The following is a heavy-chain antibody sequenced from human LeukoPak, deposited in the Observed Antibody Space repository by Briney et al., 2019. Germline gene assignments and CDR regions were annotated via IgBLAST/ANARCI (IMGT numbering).Heavy chain of an antibody. CDR1: GGSISSYY. V-gene: IGHV4-59*01. D-gene: IGHD3-3*01. J-gene: IGHJ3*02. CDR2: IYYSGST. CDR3: ASGGDYYDFWSGYYSPASAFDI. Sequence: ETLSLTCTVSGGSISSYYWSWIRQPPGKGLEWIGYIYYSGSTNYNPSLKSRVTISVDTSKNQCSLKLSSVTAADTAVYYCASGGDYYDFWSGYYSPASAFDIWGQGTMVTVSS.